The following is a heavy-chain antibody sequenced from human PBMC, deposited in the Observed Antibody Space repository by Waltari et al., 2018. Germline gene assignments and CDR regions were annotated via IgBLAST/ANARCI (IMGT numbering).Heavy chain of an antibody. CDR2: VIPIFGTP. D-gene: IGHD1-26*01. CDR1: GGTFGTYA. J-gene: IGHJ3*02. CDR3: AKREIGYAFDI. Sequence: QVQLVQSGAEVKQPGASVKVSCKASGGTFGTYAITWVRQAPGQGLEWMGVVIPIFGTPNYAPKFQGRVTVSADPSTSTAYLEVRRLISEDTAVYYCAKREIGYAFDIWGHGTMVTVSS. V-gene: IGHV1-69*12.